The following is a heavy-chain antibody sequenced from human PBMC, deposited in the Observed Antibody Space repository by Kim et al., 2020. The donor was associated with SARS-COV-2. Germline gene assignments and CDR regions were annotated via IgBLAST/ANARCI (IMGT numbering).Heavy chain of an antibody. CDR2: T. Sequence: TYYNPSLKSPVTISVDTSKNQFSLRQSSVTAADTAVYYWARGGALWNDSSWGQGTLVTVSS. V-gene: IGHV4-39*01. CDR3: ARGGALWNDSS. J-gene: IGHJ4*02. D-gene: IGHD1-1*01.